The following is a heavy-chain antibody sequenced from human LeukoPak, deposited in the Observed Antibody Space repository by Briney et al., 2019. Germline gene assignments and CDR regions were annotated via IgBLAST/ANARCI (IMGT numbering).Heavy chain of an antibody. CDR1: GFTVSSKY. V-gene: IGHV3-53*01. CDR2: IYSGGST. J-gene: IGHJ4*02. CDR3: AKDPSTYYYGSADY. D-gene: IGHD3-10*01. Sequence: GGSLRLSCAASGFTVSSKYMSWVRQAPGKGLEWVSVIYSGGSTYYADSVKGRFTISRDNSKNTLYLQMNSLRAEDTAVYYCAKDPSTYYYGSADYWGQGTLVTVSS.